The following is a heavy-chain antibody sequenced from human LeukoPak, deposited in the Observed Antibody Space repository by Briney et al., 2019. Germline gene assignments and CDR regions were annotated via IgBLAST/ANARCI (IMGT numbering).Heavy chain of an antibody. V-gene: IGHV3-30*04. CDR2: ISYDGSNK. D-gene: IGHD6-19*01. J-gene: IGHJ4*02. Sequence: SLRLSCAASGFTFSSYAMHWVRQAPGKGLEWVAVISYDGSNKYYADSVKGRFTISRDNSKNTLYLQMNSLRAEDTAVYYCARVGSSGWDFDYWGQGTLVTVSS. CDR1: GFTFSSYA. CDR3: ARVGSSGWDFDY.